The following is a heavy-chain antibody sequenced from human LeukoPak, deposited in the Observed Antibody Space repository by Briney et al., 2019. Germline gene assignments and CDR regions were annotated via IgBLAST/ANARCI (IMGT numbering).Heavy chain of an antibody. CDR3: AKRAAGTSSYYYYMDV. V-gene: IGHV3-23*01. J-gene: IGHJ6*03. D-gene: IGHD6-13*01. CDR2: ISGSGGST. CDR1: GFTFTTYA. Sequence: GGSLRLSCAASGFTFTTYAMNWVRQAPGKGLEWVSAISGSGGSTYYADSVKGRFTISRDNSKNTLYLQMNSLRAGDTAVYYCAKRAAGTSSYYYYMDVWGKGTTVTVSS.